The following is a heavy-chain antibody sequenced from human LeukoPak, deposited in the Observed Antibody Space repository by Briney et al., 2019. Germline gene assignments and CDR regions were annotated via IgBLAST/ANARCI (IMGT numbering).Heavy chain of an antibody. CDR2: ISESGGAS. CDR1: GFTLKYDA. V-gene: IGHV3-20*04. Sequence: GGSLRLSCTASGFTLKYDAMSWVRQAPGKGLEWVSGISESGGASFYADSVKGRFTISRDNAKNSLYLQMNSLRAEDTALYYCARGSNGDYCYWGQGTLVTVSS. CDR3: ARGSNGDYCY. J-gene: IGHJ4*02. D-gene: IGHD4-17*01.